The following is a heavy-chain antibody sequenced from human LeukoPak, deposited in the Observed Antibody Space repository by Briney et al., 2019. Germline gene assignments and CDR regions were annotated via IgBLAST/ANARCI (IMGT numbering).Heavy chain of an antibody. D-gene: IGHD3-9*01. CDR1: GGTFSSYA. J-gene: IGHJ6*02. CDR3: AGGGRHDDILTGYTYGMDV. V-gene: IGHV1-69*04. CDR2: IIPILGIE. Sequence: SVKVSCKASGGTFSSYAISWVRQAPGQGLEWMGRIIPILGIENYAQKFQGRVTITADKSTSTAYMELSSLRSEDTAVYYCAGGGRHDDILTGYTYGMDVWGQGTTVTVSS.